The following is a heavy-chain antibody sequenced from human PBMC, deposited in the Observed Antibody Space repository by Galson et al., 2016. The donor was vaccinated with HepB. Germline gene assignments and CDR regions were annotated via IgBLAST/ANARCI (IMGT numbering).Heavy chain of an antibody. D-gene: IGHD1-26*01. CDR3: ASLQGWWELGEDGMDV. CDR2: IKSKTDGGTT. V-gene: IGHV3-15*01. Sequence: SLRLSCAASGFTFSNAWMSWVRQAPGKGLEWVGRIKSKTDGGTTDYSAPVNGGFTISRDDSKNMLYLQLNSLRAADTALYYCASLQGWWELGEDGMDVWGQGTTVTVSS. J-gene: IGHJ6*02. CDR1: GFTFSNAW.